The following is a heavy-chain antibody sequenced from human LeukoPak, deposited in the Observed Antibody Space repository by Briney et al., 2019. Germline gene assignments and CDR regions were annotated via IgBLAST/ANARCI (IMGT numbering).Heavy chain of an antibody. CDR2: ISGSGGST. J-gene: IGHJ6*02. CDR1: GFTFSTYA. D-gene: IGHD3-3*01. CDR3: ARDQRFLEWLTYYYHYGMDV. V-gene: IGHV3-23*01. Sequence: PGGSLRLSCAASGFTFSTYAMSWVRQAPGKGLEWVSAISGSGGSTYYADSVKGRFTISRDNSKNTLYLQMNSLRAEDTAVYYCARDQRFLEWLTYYYHYGMDVWGQGTTVTVSS.